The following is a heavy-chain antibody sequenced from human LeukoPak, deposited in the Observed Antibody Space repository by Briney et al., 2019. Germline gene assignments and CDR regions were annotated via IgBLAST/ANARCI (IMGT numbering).Heavy chain of an antibody. CDR3: ARVDRIEGPTTPFYYFDY. J-gene: IGHJ4*02. Sequence: ASVKVSCKASGYTFTSYGISWVRQAPGQGLEWMGWISAYNGNTNYAQKLQGRVTFTRNTSISTAYMELSSLRSEDTAVYYCARVDRIEGPTTPFYYFDYWGQGTLVTVSS. V-gene: IGHV1-18*01. CDR1: GYTFTSYG. CDR2: ISAYNGNT. D-gene: IGHD1-26*01.